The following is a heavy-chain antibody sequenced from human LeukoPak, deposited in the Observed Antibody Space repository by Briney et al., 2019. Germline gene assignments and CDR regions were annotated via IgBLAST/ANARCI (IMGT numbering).Heavy chain of an antibody. V-gene: IGHV4-61*02. CDR3: ARTGIGFGELLSPYYFDY. D-gene: IGHD3-10*01. J-gene: IGHJ4*02. CDR1: GGSISSGSYY. CDR2: IYTSGST. Sequence: PSQTLSLTCTVSGGSISSGSYYWTWIRQPAGKGLELIGRIYTSGSTNYNPSLKSRVTMSVDTSKNQFSLKLSSVTAADTAVYYCARTGIGFGELLSPYYFDYWGQGTLVTVSS.